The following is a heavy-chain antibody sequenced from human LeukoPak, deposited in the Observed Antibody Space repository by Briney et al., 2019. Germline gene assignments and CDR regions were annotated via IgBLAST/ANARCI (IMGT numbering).Heavy chain of an antibody. CDR1: GGSFSGYY. J-gene: IGHJ1*01. CDR2: INHSGST. D-gene: IGHD6-25*01. CDR3: ARSRIAARGFYQH. V-gene: IGHV4-34*01. Sequence: PSETLSLTCAVYGGSFSGYYGSWIRQPPGKGLEWIGEINHSGSTNYNPSLKSRVTISVDTSKNQFSLKLSSVTAADTAVYYCARSRIAARGFYQHWGQGTLVTVSS.